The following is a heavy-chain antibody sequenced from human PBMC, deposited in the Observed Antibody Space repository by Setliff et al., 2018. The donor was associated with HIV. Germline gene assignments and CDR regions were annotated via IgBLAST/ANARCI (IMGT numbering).Heavy chain of an antibody. D-gene: IGHD3-16*01. CDR2: IFHSGNT. CDR3: ARMVSDYIGHSDY. CDR1: GYSISSGFY. V-gene: IGHV4-38-2*02. Sequence: SETLSLTCTVSGYSISSGFYWGWIRQPPGKGLEWIGNIFHSGNTYYDPSLRSRVSLSVDTSKNQFSLRLSSVTASDTAVYYCARMVSDYIGHSDYWGQGTLVTVSS. J-gene: IGHJ4*02.